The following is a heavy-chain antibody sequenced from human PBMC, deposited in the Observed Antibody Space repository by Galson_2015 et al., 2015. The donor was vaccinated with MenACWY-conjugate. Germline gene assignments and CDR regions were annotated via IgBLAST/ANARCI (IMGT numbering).Heavy chain of an antibody. CDR3: GRPHSTSHYCVDY. V-gene: IGHV3-74*01. Sequence: ALRLSCADSGATVTSAWLGGVGQAPGKGVEWVARINRDGRGTSYADFVKGRFTVPRDIAKKPLCLEMTSLRVEDPAVFYCGRPHSTSHYCVDYWGRGTLVTVSS. CDR1: GATVTSAW. CDR2: INRDGRGT. D-gene: IGHD2-2*01. J-gene: IGHJ4*02.